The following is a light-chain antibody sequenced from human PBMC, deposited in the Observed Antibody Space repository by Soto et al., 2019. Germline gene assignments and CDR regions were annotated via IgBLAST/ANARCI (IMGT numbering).Light chain of an antibody. V-gene: IGKV3-15*01. CDR2: GAS. J-gene: IGKJ4*01. Sequence: EIVMTQSPATLSVSPGERATLSCRASQSVSSNLAWYQQKPGQAPRLLIYGASTRATGIPARFSGSGSGTEFTPTISSLQSEDLAVYYCQQYNNWPPLTLGGGTKVEIK. CDR3: QQYNNWPPLT. CDR1: QSVSSN.